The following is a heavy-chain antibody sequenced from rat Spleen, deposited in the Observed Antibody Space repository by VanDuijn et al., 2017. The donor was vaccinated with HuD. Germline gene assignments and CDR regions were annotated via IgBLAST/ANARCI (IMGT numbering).Heavy chain of an antibody. CDR3: ARHDGGPLAY. Sequence: EVQLVESGGGLVQPGSPLKLSCAASGFTFSNYDMAWVRQAPTKGLEWVASISTSGGSTYYRDSVKGRFTVSRDNAKSTLYLQMDSLRSEDTATYYCARHDGGPLAYWGQGTLVTVSS. V-gene: IGHV5-25*01. J-gene: IGHJ3*01. CDR2: ISTSGGST. CDR1: GFTFSNYD. D-gene: IGHD1-11*01.